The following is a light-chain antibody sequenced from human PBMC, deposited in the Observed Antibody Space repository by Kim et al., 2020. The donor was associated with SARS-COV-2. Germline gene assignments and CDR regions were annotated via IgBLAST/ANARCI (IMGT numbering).Light chain of an antibody. CDR3: QQRSNWRT. J-gene: IGKJ4*01. Sequence: SLYPGERATLSCRACQSVSSYLAWYQQKPGQAPRLLIYDASNRATGIPARFSGSGSGTDFTLTISSLEPEDFAVYYCQQRSNWRTFGGGTKVDIK. CDR2: DAS. CDR1: QSVSSY. V-gene: IGKV3-11*01.